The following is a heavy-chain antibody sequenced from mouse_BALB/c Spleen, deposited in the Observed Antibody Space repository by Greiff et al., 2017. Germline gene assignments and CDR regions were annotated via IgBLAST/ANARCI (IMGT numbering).Heavy chain of an antibody. Sequence: QVTLKESGPGILQPSQTLSLTCSFSGFSLSTSGMGVSWIRQPSGKGLEWLAHIYWDDDKRYNPSLKSRLTISKDTSSNQVFLKITSVDTADTATYYCARGNYYAMDYWGQGTSVTVSS. V-gene: IGHV8-12*01. CDR3: ARGNYYAMDY. D-gene: IGHD2-1*01. CDR1: GFSLSTSGMG. CDR2: IYWDDDK. J-gene: IGHJ4*01.